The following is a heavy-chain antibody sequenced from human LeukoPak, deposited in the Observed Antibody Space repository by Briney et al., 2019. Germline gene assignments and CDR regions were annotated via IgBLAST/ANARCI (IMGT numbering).Heavy chain of an antibody. D-gene: IGHD2-2*01. CDR2: INHSGST. J-gene: IGHJ4*02. V-gene: IGHV4-34*01. CDR1: GGSFSGYY. CDR3: ARRELSTIDY. Sequence: PSETLSLTCAVYGGSFSGYYWSWIRQPPGKGLEWIGEINHSGSTNYNPSLKSRVTISVDTSKNQFSLKLSSVTAADTAVYYCARRELSTIDYWGQGTLVTVSS.